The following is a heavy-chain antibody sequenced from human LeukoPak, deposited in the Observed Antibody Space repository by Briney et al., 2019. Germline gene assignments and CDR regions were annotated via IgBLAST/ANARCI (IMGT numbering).Heavy chain of an antibody. D-gene: IGHD3-22*01. CDR1: GGSISNGGYY. CDR3: ARGKYYYDSSGYYFPDAFDI. V-gene: IGHV4-31*03. J-gene: IGHJ3*02. CDR2: IYYSGNT. Sequence: SETLSLTCTVSGGSISNGGYYWSWIRQHPGKGLEWTGYIYYSGNTYYNPSLKSRVIISVDTSKNQFSLKLSSVTAADTAVYYCARGKYYYDSSGYYFPDAFDIWGQGTMVTVSS.